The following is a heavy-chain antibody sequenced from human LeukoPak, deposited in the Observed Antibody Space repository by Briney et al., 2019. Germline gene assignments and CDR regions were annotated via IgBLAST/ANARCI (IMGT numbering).Heavy chain of an antibody. D-gene: IGHD2-2*01. V-gene: IGHV1-18*04. J-gene: IGHJ4*02. Sequence: GASVKVSCKASGYTFTSYYMHWVRQAPGQGLEWMGWISTYSDDTNYAQKLQGRVTMTTDTSTSTAYMELRSLRSDDTAVYFCARDWGPYCTSTSCYADYWGQGTLVIVSS. CDR2: ISTYSDDT. CDR1: GYTFTSYY. CDR3: ARDWGPYCTSTSCYADY.